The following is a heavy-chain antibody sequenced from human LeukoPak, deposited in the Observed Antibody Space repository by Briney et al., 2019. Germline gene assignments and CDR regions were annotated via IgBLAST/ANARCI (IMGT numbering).Heavy chain of an antibody. CDR3: ARDSSGSDLGLNY. CDR2: IYSSENL. D-gene: IGHD5-12*01. CDR1: GGSISGSY. J-gene: IGHJ4*02. V-gene: IGHV4-4*07. Sequence: SETLSLTCTVSGGSISGSYWSWIRQPAGKGLEWIGRIYSSENLNYNPSLKSRVTMAVDTSKNQFSLNLSSVTAADTAVYYCARDSSGSDLGLNYWGQGTLVTVSS.